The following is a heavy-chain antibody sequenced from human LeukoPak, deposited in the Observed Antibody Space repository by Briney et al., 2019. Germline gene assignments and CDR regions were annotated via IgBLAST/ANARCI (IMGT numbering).Heavy chain of an antibody. CDR3: ASPKGARRGYFDY. CDR2: INHSGST. J-gene: IGHJ4*02. CDR1: GGSFSGYY. Sequence: PSETLSLTCAVYGGSFSGYYWSWIRQPPGKGLEWIGEINHSGSTNYNPSLKSRVTISVDTSKNQFSLKLSSVTAADTAVYYCASPKGARRGYFDYWGQGTLVTVSS. V-gene: IGHV4-34*01.